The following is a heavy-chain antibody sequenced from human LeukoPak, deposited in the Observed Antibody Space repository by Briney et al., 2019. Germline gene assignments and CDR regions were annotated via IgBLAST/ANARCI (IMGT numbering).Heavy chain of an antibody. CDR2: ISWNSGII. D-gene: IGHD6-13*01. CDR3: AKGAAGLYFDY. V-gene: IGHV3-9*01. CDR1: GFTFDDYA. Sequence: QPGGSLRLSCAASGFTFDDYAMHWVRQAPGKGLEWVSGISWNSGIIGYADSVKGRFTISRDNAKNSLYLQMNSLRAEDTALYYCAKGAAGLYFDYWGQGTLVTVSS. J-gene: IGHJ4*02.